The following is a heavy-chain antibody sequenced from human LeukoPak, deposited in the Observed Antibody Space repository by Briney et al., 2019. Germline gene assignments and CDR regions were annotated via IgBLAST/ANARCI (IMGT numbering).Heavy chain of an antibody. CDR1: GITFSGYS. CDR2: ISGSGGST. D-gene: IGHD1-26*01. CDR3: AKDLAGSGSYSFDY. Sequence: PGGSLRLSCAASGITFSGYSMNWVRQAPGRGLEWVSAISGSGGSTYYADSVKGRFTISRDNSKNTLYLQMNSLRAEDTAVYYCAKDLAGSGSYSFDYWGQGTLVTVSS. J-gene: IGHJ4*02. V-gene: IGHV3-23*01.